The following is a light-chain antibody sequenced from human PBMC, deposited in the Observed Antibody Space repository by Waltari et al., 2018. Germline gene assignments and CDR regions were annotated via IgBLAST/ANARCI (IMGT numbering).Light chain of an antibody. Sequence: EIVLTQSPATLSLSPGERATLSCRASQSVSNNLAWYQQKPGQAPRLLIYDVSSRATGIPARISARGAGTDFTLTISSLEPEDSAVYHCQQRTSWPPGLSFGGGTNVEIK. CDR1: QSVSNN. J-gene: IGKJ4*01. CDR2: DVS. V-gene: IGKV3-11*01. CDR3: QQRTSWPPGLS.